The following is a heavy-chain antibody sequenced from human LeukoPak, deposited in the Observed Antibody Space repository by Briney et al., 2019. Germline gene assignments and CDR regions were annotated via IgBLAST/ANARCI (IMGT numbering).Heavy chain of an antibody. J-gene: IGHJ4*02. Sequence: SETLSLTCTVSGGSISSGGYYWSWIRQHPGKGLEWIGYIYYSGSTYYNPSLKSRVTISVDTSKNQFSLKLSSVTAADTAAYYCARSGYSSSWYYFGYWGQGTLVTVSS. D-gene: IGHD6-13*01. V-gene: IGHV4-31*03. CDR2: IYYSGST. CDR1: GGSISSGGYY. CDR3: ARSGYSSSWYYFGY.